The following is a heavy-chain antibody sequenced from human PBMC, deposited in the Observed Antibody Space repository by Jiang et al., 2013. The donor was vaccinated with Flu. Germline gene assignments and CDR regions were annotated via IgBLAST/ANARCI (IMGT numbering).Heavy chain of an antibody. CDR2: VDPRSGGA. Sequence: GAEVKKPGASVKVSCKISGFTFSDYYIYWVRQAPGQGLEGLGWVDPRSGGAGFLQKFQARVTLTRDPSISTAYMELSSVTSDDTAVYYCARDNHGKLGYWGQGTLVTVS. D-gene: IGHD4-23*01. CDR3: ARDNHGKLGY. CDR1: GFTFSDYY. V-gene: IGHV1-2*02. J-gene: IGHJ4*02.